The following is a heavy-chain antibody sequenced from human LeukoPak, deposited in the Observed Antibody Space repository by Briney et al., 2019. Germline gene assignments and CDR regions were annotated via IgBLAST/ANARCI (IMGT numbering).Heavy chain of an antibody. J-gene: IGHJ4*02. CDR3: ARHSRVLGSSWHSLDY. CDR2: IYPGDSDT. Sequence: GESLKISCKGSGYSFTSYWIGWVRQMPGKGLEWMGIIYPGDSDTRYSPSFQGQVTISADKSISTAYLQWSSLKASDTAMYYCARHSRVLGSSWHSLDYWGQGTLVTVSS. CDR1: GYSFTSYW. D-gene: IGHD6-13*01. V-gene: IGHV5-51*01.